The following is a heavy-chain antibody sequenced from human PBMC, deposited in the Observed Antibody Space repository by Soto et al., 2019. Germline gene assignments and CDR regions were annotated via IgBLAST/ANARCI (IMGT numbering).Heavy chain of an antibody. CDR2: IGTAGDT. V-gene: IGHV3-13*01. CDR1: GFTFSSYD. CDR3: ARGSSCSGGSCYSSFDY. D-gene: IGHD2-15*01. Sequence: EVQLVESGGGLVQPGGSLRVSCAASGFTFSSYDMHWVRQATGKGPEWVSAIGTAGDTYYPGSVKGRFTISRENAKNSLYLQMNSLSAEDTAVYYCARGSSCSGGSCYSSFDYWGQGTLVTVSS. J-gene: IGHJ4*02.